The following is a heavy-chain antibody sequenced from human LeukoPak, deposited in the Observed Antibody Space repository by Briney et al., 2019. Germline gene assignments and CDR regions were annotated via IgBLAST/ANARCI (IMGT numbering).Heavy chain of an antibody. J-gene: IGHJ4*02. CDR3: ARAPGRYDMWNFDY. V-gene: IGHV4-30-4*01. CDR1: GGSISSGDYY. Sequence: SETLSLTCTVSGGSISSGDYYWSWIRQPPGKGLEWIGYIYYSGSTYYNPSLKSRVTISVDTSKNQFSLKLSSVTAADTAVYYCARAPGRYDMWNFDYWGQGTLVTVSS. CDR2: IYYSGST. D-gene: IGHD3-9*01.